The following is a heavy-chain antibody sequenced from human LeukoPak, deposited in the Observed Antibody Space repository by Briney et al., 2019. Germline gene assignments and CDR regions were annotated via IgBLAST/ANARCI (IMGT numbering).Heavy chain of an antibody. CDR2: ISGSGGST. J-gene: IGHJ4*02. CDR3: ARRPGLERYYFDY. Sequence: GGSLRLSCAASGLTLSNAWMTWVRQAPGKGLQWVSTISGSGGSTYYAGSVKGRFTISRDNSKSTLYLQMNSLRAEDAALYFCARRPGLERYYFDYWGQGTLVTVSS. D-gene: IGHD1-1*01. CDR1: GLTLSNAW. V-gene: IGHV3-23*01.